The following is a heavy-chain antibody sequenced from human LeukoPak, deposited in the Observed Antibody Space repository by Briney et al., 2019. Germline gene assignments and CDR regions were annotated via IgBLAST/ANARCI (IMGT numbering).Heavy chain of an antibody. V-gene: IGHV1-2*02. Sequence: ASVKVSCKASGYTFTGYYIHWVRQAPGQGLEWMGWINPNGGGTSYAQKFQGRVTMTRDASISITYMELSSLISDDTAVYYCARDRNFRGTYYVDYWGQGTLVTVSS. CDR2: INPNGGGT. J-gene: IGHJ4*02. CDR1: GYTFTGYY. D-gene: IGHD1-26*01. CDR3: ARDRNFRGTYYVDY.